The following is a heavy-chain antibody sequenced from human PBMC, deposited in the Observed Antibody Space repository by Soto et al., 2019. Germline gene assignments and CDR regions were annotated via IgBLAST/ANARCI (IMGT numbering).Heavy chain of an antibody. CDR1: GFTFSGFD. Sequence: PGGYLRLSCEAYGFTFSGFDMHWVRQPTGKGLEWVSTIGTAGDTYYAVSVKGRFTISRDNAKNSLSLQMNSLRAGDTAVYFCAIGQEVGARFFVSWCQGTQGTV. V-gene: IGHV3-13*01. CDR2: IGTAGDT. D-gene: IGHD2-15*01. CDR3: AIGQEVGARFFVS. J-gene: IGHJ4*02.